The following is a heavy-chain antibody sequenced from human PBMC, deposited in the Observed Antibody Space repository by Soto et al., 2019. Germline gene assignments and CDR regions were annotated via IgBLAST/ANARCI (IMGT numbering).Heavy chain of an antibody. Sequence: XETLSLPWSVACGSISSGRYYWGWIRQTPGRGLEWIASMYHGGTTYSNPSLKSRVTISVDTSKNQFSLRLTSVTAADTAVYYCARSGVRAAATKWFDTWGQGTLVTVSS. V-gene: IGHV4-39*01. J-gene: IGHJ5*02. CDR2: MYHGGTT. CDR3: ARSGVRAAATKWFDT. D-gene: IGHD6-13*01. CDR1: CGSISSGRYY.